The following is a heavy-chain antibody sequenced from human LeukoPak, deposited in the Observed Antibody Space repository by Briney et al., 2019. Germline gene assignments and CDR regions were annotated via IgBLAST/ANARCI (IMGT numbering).Heavy chain of an antibody. CDR2: IHYSGST. D-gene: IGHD2-2*01. Sequence: SETLSLTCTVSGGSISSYYWSWIWQPPGKGLEWIGYIHYSGSTNYNPSLKSRVTISVDTSKNQFSLKLSSVTAADTAVYYCARVRCSSTSCLYYFDYWGQGTLVTVSS. V-gene: IGHV4-59*01. CDR1: GGSISSYY. CDR3: ARVRCSSTSCLYYFDY. J-gene: IGHJ4*02.